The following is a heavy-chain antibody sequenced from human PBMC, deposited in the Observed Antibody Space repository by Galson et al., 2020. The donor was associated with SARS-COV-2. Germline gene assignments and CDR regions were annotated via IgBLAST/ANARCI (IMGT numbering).Heavy chain of an antibody. CDR1: GFTFNLYA. CDR3: VKDGRGCTSSRCYTGGYYFDL. D-gene: IGHD2-2*02. CDR2: IRYGGSKE. J-gene: IGHJ4*02. Sequence: GGSLRLSCAASGFTFNLYAMHWVRQAPGKGLEWVAFIRYGGSKEKYADSVEGRFTISRDNSRSTLFLQMNSLRAEDTAVYHCVKDGRGCTSSRCYTGGYYFDLWGQGTQVTVSS. V-gene: IGHV3-30*02.